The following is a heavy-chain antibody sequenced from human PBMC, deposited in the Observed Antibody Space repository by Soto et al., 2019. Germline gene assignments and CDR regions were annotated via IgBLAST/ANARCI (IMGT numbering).Heavy chain of an antibody. CDR3: TRGRWLRSSFDY. J-gene: IGHJ4*02. Sequence: PSETLSLTCAVSGGSLSGGYYWSWIRQPPGKGLEWIGEINHSGNTNYNPSLKSRVTISVDTSKNQFSMKLNSVTAADTAVYYCTRGRWLRSSFDYWGQGTLVTVSS. D-gene: IGHD5-12*01. V-gene: IGHV4-34*01. CDR2: INHSGNT. CDR1: GGSLSGGYY.